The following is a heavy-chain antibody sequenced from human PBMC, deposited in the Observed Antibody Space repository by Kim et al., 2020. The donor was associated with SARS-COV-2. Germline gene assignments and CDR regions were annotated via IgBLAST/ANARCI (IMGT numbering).Heavy chain of an antibody. CDR3: ARDTLWFRELSNY. CDR2: ISSSGSTI. V-gene: IGHV3-11*01. J-gene: IGHJ4*02. Sequence: GGSLRLSCAASGFTFSDYYMSWIRQAPGKGLEWVSYISSSGSTIYYADSVKGRFTISRDNAKNSLYLQMNSLRAEDTAVYYCARDTLWFRELSNYWGQGTLVTVSS. D-gene: IGHD3-10*01. CDR1: GFTFSDYY.